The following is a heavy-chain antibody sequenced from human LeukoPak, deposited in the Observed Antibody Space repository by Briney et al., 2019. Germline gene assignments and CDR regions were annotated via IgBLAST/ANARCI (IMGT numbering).Heavy chain of an antibody. CDR3: AKDAARPTSGAPGY. CDR2: RRDEGSNK. J-gene: IGHJ4*02. V-gene: IGHV3-30*02. CDR1: GFTFSCYG. D-gene: IGHD6-6*01. Sequence: TAGSLTLSCAASGFTFSCYGMHRHGQAPGKGLEWGAFRRDEGSNKYYADFVKGRFTISRDNSKNTQYLQMNSLRAEDTAVYYCAKDAARPTSGAPGYWGQGTLVTVSS.